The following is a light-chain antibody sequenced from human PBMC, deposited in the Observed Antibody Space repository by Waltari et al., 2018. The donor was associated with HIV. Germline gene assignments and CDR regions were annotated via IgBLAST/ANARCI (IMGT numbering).Light chain of an antibody. CDR3: QQYNTYPRT. Sequence: DIQMTQSPSSLSASVGDRVPITCRASQDISNSLAWFQQKPGKAPQSLIYAASSLHTGVPPRFSGSGFGTGFTLTISRLHPEDFATYYCQQYNTYPRTFGQGTKVEV. J-gene: IGKJ1*01. CDR1: QDISNS. CDR2: AAS. V-gene: IGKV1-16*01.